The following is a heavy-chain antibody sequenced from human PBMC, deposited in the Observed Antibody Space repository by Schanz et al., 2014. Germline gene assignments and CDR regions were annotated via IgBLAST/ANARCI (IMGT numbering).Heavy chain of an antibody. CDR3: ARPDPGAALAY. D-gene: IGHD2-15*01. CDR1: GYTFINSD. J-gene: IGHJ4*02. V-gene: IGHV1-2*02. CDR2: ISPNNGGS. Sequence: QVPLVQSGAEVKNPGASVKVSCKASGYTFINSDINWVRQAAGQGLEWMGWISPNNGGSNHAQKFQGRVTVTRDTSISTAYMELSSLRSDDTAVYYCARPDPGAALAYWGQGTLVTVSS.